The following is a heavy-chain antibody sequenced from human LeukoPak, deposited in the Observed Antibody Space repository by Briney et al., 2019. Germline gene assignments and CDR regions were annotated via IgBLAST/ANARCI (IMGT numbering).Heavy chain of an antibody. CDR3: ATKGAGAKRTDAFDI. Sequence: ASAKVSCKASGYTFTSFGISWVRQAPGQGLEWMGWISAYNGNTNYAQKLQGRVTMTEDTSTDTAYMELSSLRSEDTAVYYCATKGAGAKRTDAFDIWGQGTMVTVSS. J-gene: IGHJ3*02. D-gene: IGHD1-26*01. CDR1: GYTFTSFG. V-gene: IGHV1-18*01. CDR2: ISAYNGNT.